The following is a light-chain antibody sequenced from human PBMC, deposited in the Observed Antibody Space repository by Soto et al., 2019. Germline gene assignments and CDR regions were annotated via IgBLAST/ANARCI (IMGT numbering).Light chain of an antibody. V-gene: IGKV3-11*01. CDR2: DAS. CDR1: QSVSSY. J-gene: IGKJ5*01. CDR3: QQRSNWPPA. Sequence: EILLTQSPGTLSLSPGERATLSCRASQSVSSYSLAWYPRKPGKAPRLLIYDASNRDTGIPARFSGSWSGTDFTLTISSLEPEDFAVDYCQQRSNWPPAFGQGTRLEIK.